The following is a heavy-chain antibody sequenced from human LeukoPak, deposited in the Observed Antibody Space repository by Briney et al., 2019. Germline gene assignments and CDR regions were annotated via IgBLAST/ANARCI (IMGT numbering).Heavy chain of an antibody. CDR1: GGSISSYY. D-gene: IGHD3-22*01. CDR2: IYYSGST. V-gene: IGHV4-59*01. Sequence: SETLPLTCTVSGGSISSYYWSWIRQPPGKGLEWIGYIYYSGSTNYNPSLKSRVTISVDTSKNQFSLKLSSVTAADTAVYYCARIAGDYYDSSGYYPNWFDPWGQGTLVTVSS. J-gene: IGHJ5*02. CDR3: ARIAGDYYDSSGYYPNWFDP.